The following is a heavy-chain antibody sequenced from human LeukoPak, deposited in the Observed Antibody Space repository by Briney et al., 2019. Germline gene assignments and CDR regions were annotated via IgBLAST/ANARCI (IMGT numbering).Heavy chain of an antibody. Sequence: ASVKVSCKASGYTFTTYNINWVRQAPGQGLEWMGWMNPNSGNTGYAQKFQGRVTITRNTSISTAYMELSSLRSEDTAVYYCAREGYSSTALYYMDVWGKGTTVTVSS. CDR1: GYTFTTYN. CDR2: MNPNSGNT. V-gene: IGHV1-8*03. J-gene: IGHJ6*03. CDR3: AREGYSSTALYYMDV. D-gene: IGHD6-13*01.